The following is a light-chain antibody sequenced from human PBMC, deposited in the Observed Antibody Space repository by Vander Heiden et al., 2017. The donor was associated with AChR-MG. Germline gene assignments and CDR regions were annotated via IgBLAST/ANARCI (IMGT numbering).Light chain of an antibody. CDR2: DVS. CDR1: RRDIGGYNY. J-gene: IGLJ3*02. CDR3: SSYASLTTPWV. V-gene: IGLV2-14*03. Sequence: QSALAQPASVSGSPGQSITISCTGTRRDIGGYNYVSWYQQHPGKAPKLIIFDVSSRPSGVSNRFTGSKSGNTASLTISGLQAEDAADYYCSSYASLTTPWVFGGGTKLTV.